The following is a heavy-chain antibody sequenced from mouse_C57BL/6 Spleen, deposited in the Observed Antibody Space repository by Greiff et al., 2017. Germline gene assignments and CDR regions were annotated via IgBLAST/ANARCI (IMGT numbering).Heavy chain of an antibody. CDR1: GYAFTNYL. V-gene: IGHV1-54*01. CDR2: INPGSGGT. Sequence: QVQLQQSGAELVRPGTSVKVSCKASGYAFTNYLIEWVKQRPGQGLEWIGVINPGSGGTNYNEQFKGKATLTADKSSSTAYMQLSSLTSEDSAVYFCAREGGKIYYDYDGFAYWGQGTLVTVSA. CDR3: AREGGKIYYDYDGFAY. J-gene: IGHJ3*01. D-gene: IGHD2-4*01.